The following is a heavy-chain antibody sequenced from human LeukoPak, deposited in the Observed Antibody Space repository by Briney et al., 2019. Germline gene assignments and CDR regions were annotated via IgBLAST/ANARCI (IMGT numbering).Heavy chain of an antibody. CDR1: GFSFSTYW. J-gene: IGHJ4*02. Sequence: GGSLRLSCTASGFSFSTYWMSWVRQAPGKGLEWVAHIKYDGTEKYYVDSVKGRFTISRDNAKNSLYLQMNTLRAEDTAVYYCVRDPGDYWGQGTLVTVSS. CDR2: IKYDGTEK. V-gene: IGHV3-7*01. CDR3: VRDPGDY.